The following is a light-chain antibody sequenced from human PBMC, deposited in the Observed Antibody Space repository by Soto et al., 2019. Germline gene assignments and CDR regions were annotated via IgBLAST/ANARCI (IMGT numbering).Light chain of an antibody. CDR3: CSSAPESTYV. CDR2: KGT. J-gene: IGLJ1*01. CDR1: ISDVGAYNS. Sequence: QSLLCQPSSVSGSPGQSITISCTGTISDVGAYNSVSWYQQHPHRAPQVIIYKGTQRPSGVSNRFSGYTSGNAASLTISALQADAEADYFCCSSAPESTYVFGTGTTVTVL. V-gene: IGLV2-23*01.